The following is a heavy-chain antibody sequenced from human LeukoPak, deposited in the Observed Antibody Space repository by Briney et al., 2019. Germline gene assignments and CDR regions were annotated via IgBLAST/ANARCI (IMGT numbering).Heavy chain of an antibody. J-gene: IGHJ4*02. Sequence: ASVTVSCKTSGYTINDYDINWVRQAPGQGLEWVGWMNPKTSKTGFAQKFQGRVTLTKSTSNNTAYMELSSLLFEDTAVYYCARGGLAGLSNYFFDNWGQGTLVTVSS. CDR1: GYTINDYD. D-gene: IGHD2/OR15-2a*01. CDR3: ARGGLAGLSNYFFDN. V-gene: IGHV1-8*01. CDR2: MNPKTSKT.